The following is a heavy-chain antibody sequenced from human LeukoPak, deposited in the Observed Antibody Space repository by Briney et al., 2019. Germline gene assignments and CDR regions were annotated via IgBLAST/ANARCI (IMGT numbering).Heavy chain of an antibody. CDR1: GFTFSSYE. D-gene: IGHD3-10*01. CDR2: ISSTGATI. CDR3: AREGLYGSGSYFPDAFDI. Sequence: PGGSLRLSCAASGFTFSSYEMNWVRQAPGKGLEWISFISSTGATIYYADSVKGRFTISRDNAKNSLYLQLNRLRAEDTAVYYCAREGLYGSGSYFPDAFDIWGQGTMVTVSS. J-gene: IGHJ3*02. V-gene: IGHV3-48*03.